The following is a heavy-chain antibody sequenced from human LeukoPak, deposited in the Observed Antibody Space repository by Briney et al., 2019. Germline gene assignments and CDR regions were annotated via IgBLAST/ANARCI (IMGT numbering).Heavy chain of an antibody. V-gene: IGHV5-51*01. CDR1: GYSFPSYW. Sequence: GESLNISCRGSGYSFPSYWIGWVRQMPGRGLEWMGIIYPGDSDTKYSPSFQGQVTISADRSISTTYLQWSSLKASDTAMYYCARQVAAAARSFDYWGQGTLVTVSP. D-gene: IGHD2-15*01. CDR2: IYPGDSDT. J-gene: IGHJ4*02. CDR3: ARQVAAAARSFDY.